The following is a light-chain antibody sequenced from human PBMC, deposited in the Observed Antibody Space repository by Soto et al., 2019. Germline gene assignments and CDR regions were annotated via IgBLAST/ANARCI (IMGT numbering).Light chain of an antibody. CDR3: QRYHADPWT. CDR2: DAS. V-gene: IGKV1-5*01. Sequence: DIPMTQSPSTLSASVGDRVTITCRASETINSWLAWYQQKPGKAPKVVIYDASNLESGVPSRFSGSGSGTEFTLTISSLLHDDFATYYCQRYHADPWTFGQGTKVEVK. CDR1: ETINSW. J-gene: IGKJ1*01.